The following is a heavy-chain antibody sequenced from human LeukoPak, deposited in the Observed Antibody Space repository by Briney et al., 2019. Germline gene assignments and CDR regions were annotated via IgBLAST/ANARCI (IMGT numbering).Heavy chain of an antibody. CDR2: IIPILGIA. Sequence: SAKVSCKASGGTFSSYAISWVRQAPGQGLEWMGRIIPILGIANYAQKFQGRVTITADKSTSTAYMELSSLRSEDTAVYYCARDFDYDAFDIWGQGTMVTVSS. J-gene: IGHJ3*02. CDR3: ARDFDYDAFDI. CDR1: GGTFSSYA. V-gene: IGHV1-69*04. D-gene: IGHD4-11*01.